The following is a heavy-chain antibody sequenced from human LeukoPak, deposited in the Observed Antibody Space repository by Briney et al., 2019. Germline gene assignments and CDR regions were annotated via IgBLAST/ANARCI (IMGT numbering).Heavy chain of an antibody. CDR1: GGSFSGYY. J-gene: IGHJ5*02. CDR2: INHSGST. Sequence: KPSETLSLTCAVYGGSFSGYYWSWIRQPPGKGLEWIGEINHSGSTNYNPSLKSRVTISVDTSKNQFSLKLSSVTAADTAVYYCARGFGDPTDPWIQLWEPSQNGNWFDPWGQGTLVTVSS. V-gene: IGHV4-34*01. CDR3: ARGFGDPTDPWIQLWEPSQNGNWFDP. D-gene: IGHD5-18*01.